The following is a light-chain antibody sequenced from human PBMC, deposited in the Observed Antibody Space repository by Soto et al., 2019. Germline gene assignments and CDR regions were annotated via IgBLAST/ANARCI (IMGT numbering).Light chain of an antibody. CDR3: QQYGSSPRVT. J-gene: IGKJ4*01. CDR2: GAS. CDR1: QSVSSNY. V-gene: IGKV3-20*01. Sequence: EIVLTQSPGTLSLSPGERATLSCRASQSVSSNYLAWYQQKPGQAPRLLIYGASSRATGIPDRFSGSGSGTDFNLTIRGLEAEDFAVFYCQQYGSSPRVTFGGRTKVEIK.